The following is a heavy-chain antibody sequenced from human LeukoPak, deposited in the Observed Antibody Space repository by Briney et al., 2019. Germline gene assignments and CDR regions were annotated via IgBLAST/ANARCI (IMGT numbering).Heavy chain of an antibody. CDR2: INHSGST. Sequence: SETLSLTCAVYGGSFSGYYWSWIRQPPGKGLEWIGEINHSGSTNYNPSLKSRVTISVDTSKNQFSLKLSSVTAADTAVHYCARDDSSGRALGYWGQGTLVTVSS. CDR1: GGSFSGYY. V-gene: IGHV4-34*01. D-gene: IGHD3-22*01. J-gene: IGHJ4*02. CDR3: ARDDSSGRALGY.